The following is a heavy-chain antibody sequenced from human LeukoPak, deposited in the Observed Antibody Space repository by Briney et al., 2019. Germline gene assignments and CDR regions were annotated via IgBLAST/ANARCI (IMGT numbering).Heavy chain of an antibody. J-gene: IGHJ3*02. D-gene: IGHD2-15*01. CDR1: GYSISSGYY. Sequence: SETLSLTCTVSGYSISSGYYWGWIRQPPGKGLEWIGSIYHSGSTYYNPSLKSRVTISVDTSKNQFSLKLSSVTAADTAVYYCATCSGGSCLSSRGAFDIWGQGTMVTVSS. V-gene: IGHV4-38-2*02. CDR2: IYHSGST. CDR3: ATCSGGSCLSSRGAFDI.